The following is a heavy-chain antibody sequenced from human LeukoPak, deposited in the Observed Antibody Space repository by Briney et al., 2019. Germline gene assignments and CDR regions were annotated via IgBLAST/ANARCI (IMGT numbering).Heavy chain of an antibody. CDR3: ARDYYDSSGYRPMDV. D-gene: IGHD3-22*01. CDR2: ISSSGSTI. CDR1: GFTFSSYE. Sequence: GGSLRLSCAASGFTFSSYEMNWVRQAPGKGLEWVSYISSSGSTIYYADSVKGRFTISRDNAKNSLYLQMNSLRAEDTAVYYCARDYYDSSGYRPMDVWGKGTTVTVSS. J-gene: IGHJ6*04. V-gene: IGHV3-48*03.